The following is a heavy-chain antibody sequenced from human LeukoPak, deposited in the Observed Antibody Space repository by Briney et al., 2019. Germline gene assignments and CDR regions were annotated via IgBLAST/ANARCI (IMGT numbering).Heavy chain of an antibody. CDR3: ARARYYDSSGYYSNDAFGI. D-gene: IGHD3-22*01. CDR1: GGSISSGSHY. Sequence: SQTLSLTCTVSGGSISSGSHYWSWIRQPAGKGLEWIGRIYTSGSTNYNPSLKSRVTISVDTSKNQFSLKLSSVTAADTAVYYCARARYYDSSGYYSNDAFGIWVQGTMVTVSS. V-gene: IGHV4-61*02. CDR2: IYTSGST. J-gene: IGHJ3*02.